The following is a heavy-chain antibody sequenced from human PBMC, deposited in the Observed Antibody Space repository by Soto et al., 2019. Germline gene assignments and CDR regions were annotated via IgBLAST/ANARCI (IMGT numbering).Heavy chain of an antibody. CDR1: GFTFSSYG. D-gene: IGHD6-13*01. CDR3: AKDLMYSSPDYYYYGMDV. J-gene: IGHJ6*02. Sequence: GGSLRLSCAASGFTFSSYGMHWVRQAPGKGLEWVAVISYDGSNKYYADSVKGRFTISRDNSKNTLYLQMNSLRAEDTAVYYCAKDLMYSSPDYYYYGMDVWGQGTTVTVSS. V-gene: IGHV3-30*18. CDR2: ISYDGSNK.